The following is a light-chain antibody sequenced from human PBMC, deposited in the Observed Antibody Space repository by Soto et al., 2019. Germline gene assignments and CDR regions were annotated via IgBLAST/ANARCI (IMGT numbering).Light chain of an antibody. Sequence: DIQMTQSPSTLSASVGDRVTITCRASESMSNCLAWYQQKPGKAPKLLISGASSLQSGVPSRFSGSASGTEFTLTISCLQPDDIATYYCQQCHRYLTFGQGTKVDIK. CDR3: QQCHRYLT. CDR1: ESMSNC. CDR2: GAS. V-gene: IGKV1-5*01. J-gene: IGKJ1*01.